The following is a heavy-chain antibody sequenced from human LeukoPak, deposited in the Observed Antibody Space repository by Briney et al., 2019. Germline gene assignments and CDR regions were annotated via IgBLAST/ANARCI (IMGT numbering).Heavy chain of an antibody. V-gene: IGHV4-39*01. CDR2: MYYDGST. Sequence: PSETLSLTCTVSGGSIYSTTFYWGWIRQPPGKGLEWIGSMYYDGSTYYNPSLKSRVTISVDTSNNQFSLKLTSVTAADTAVCFCARRSDSGSDDGEDYFDYWGQGTLVTVSS. J-gene: IGHJ4*02. CDR1: GGSIYSTTFY. D-gene: IGHD1-26*01. CDR3: ARRSDSGSDDGEDYFDY.